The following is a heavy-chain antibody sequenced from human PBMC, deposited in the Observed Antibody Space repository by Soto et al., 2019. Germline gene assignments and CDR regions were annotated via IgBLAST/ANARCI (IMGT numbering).Heavy chain of an antibody. CDR1: GFTFSSYA. D-gene: IGHD2-21*02. J-gene: IGHJ4*02. V-gene: IGHV3-23*01. CDR3: AKQPFFRPLAYCGGDCYSPNDY. Sequence: GGSLRLSCAASGFTFSSYAMSWVRQAPGKGLEWVSASSGSGGSTYYADSVKGRFTISRDNSKNTLYLQMNSLRAEDTAVYYCAKQPFFRPLAYCGGDCYSPNDYWGQGTLVTVSS. CDR2: SSGSGGST.